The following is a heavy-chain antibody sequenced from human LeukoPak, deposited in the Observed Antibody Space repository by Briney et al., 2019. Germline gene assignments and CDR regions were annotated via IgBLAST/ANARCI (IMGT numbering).Heavy chain of an antibody. CDR3: ATDGAGDYLNH. J-gene: IGHJ4*02. V-gene: IGHV1-24*01. Sequence: ASVKVSCKASGYTFTDYYIHWVRQAPGQGLEWMGGFNPEDGETFYAQKFQGRVNMTEDTSTDTAYMELSSLSYDDTAVYYCATDGAGDYLNHWGQGTLVTVSS. D-gene: IGHD4-17*01. CDR2: FNPEDGET. CDR1: GYTFTDYY.